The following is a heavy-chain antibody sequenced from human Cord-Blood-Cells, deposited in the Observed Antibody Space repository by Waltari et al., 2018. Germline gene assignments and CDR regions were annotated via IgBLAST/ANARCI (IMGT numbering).Heavy chain of an antibody. CDR1: GGSFSGYY. CDR2: INHSGST. CDR3: ARELVEPYYYCMDV. Sequence: TLSLTCAVYGGSFSGYYWSWIRQPPGKGLEWIGEINHSGSTNYNPSLKSRVTISVDTSKNQFSLKLSSVTAADTAVYYCARELVEPYYYCMDVWGQGTTVTVSS. J-gene: IGHJ6*02. D-gene: IGHD6-6*01. V-gene: IGHV4-34*01.